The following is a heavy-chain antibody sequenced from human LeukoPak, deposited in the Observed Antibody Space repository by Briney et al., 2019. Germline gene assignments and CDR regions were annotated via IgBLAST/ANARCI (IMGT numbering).Heavy chain of an antibody. CDR1: GYIFTNFY. CDR2: INPSDGRT. J-gene: IGHJ4*02. V-gene: IGHV1-46*01. CDR3: AREYRNYCDY. D-gene: IGHD5-18*01. Sequence: APVKVSCKASGYIFTNFYMHWVRQAPGQGLEWMGIINPSDGRTRHAQKFQGRVTMTRDTSTSTVYMELSSLRSEDTAVFYCAREYRNYCDYWGQGTLVTVSS.